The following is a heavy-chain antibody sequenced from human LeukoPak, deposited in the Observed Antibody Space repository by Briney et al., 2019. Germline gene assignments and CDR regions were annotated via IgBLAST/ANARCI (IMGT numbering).Heavy chain of an antibody. D-gene: IGHD2/OR15-2a*01. V-gene: IGHV3-23*01. J-gene: IGHJ5*02. CDR1: GFTFSNYG. CDR3: AKRGNAISFFDP. CDR2: LSGSGDIT. Sequence: GGSLRLSCAASGFTFSNYGMYWVRQAPGKGLEWVSGLSGSGDITYYTDSVKGRFTISRDNSKNTLYLEMNNLRAEDTALYYCAKRGNAISFFDPWGQGTLVTISS.